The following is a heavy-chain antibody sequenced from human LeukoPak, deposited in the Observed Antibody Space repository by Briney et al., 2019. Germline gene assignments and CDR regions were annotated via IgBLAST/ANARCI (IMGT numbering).Heavy chain of an antibody. CDR3: ARERPSELVSAFDI. CDR2: INHSGST. D-gene: IGHD3-10*01. Sequence: SETLSLTCAVYGGSFSGYYWSWIRQPPGKGLEWIGEINHSGSTNYNPSLKSRVTISVDTSKNQFSLKLSSVTAADTAVYYCARERPSELVSAFDIWGQGTMVTVSS. CDR1: GGSFSGYY. V-gene: IGHV4-34*01. J-gene: IGHJ3*02.